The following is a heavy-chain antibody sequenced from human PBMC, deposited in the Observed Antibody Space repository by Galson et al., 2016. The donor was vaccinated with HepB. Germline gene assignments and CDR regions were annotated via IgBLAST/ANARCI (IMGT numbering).Heavy chain of an antibody. CDR3: ARRRWAAAGTFDY. V-gene: IGHV4-39*01. CDR2: IYYSGTA. D-gene: IGHD6-13*01. J-gene: IGHJ3*01. CDR1: GGSIGSSTYY. Sequence: SETLSLTCTVAGGSIGSSTYYWGWIRQPPGKGLEWIGSIYYSGTAYYNPSLKSRVTMFVDTSKKQFSLRLSFVTAADTAVYYCARRRWAAAGTFDYWGQGTMVPVSS.